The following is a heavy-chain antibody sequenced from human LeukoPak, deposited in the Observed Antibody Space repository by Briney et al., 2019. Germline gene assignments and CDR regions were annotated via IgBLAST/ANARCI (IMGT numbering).Heavy chain of an antibody. D-gene: IGHD6-6*01. CDR2: IYYSGST. V-gene: IGHV4-39*07. CDR3: ARDLSIAARAFDP. J-gene: IGHJ5*02. Sequence: SETLSLTCTVSGGSISSSSYYWGWIRQPPGKGLEWIGSIYYSGSTYYNPSLRSRVTISVDTSKNQFSLKLSSVTAADTAVYYCARDLSIAARAFDPWGQGTLVTVSS. CDR1: GGSISSSSYY.